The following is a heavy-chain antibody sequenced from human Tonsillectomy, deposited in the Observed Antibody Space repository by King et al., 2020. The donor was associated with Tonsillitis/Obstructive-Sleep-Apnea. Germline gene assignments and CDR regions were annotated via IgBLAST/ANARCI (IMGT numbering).Heavy chain of an antibody. V-gene: IGHV3-13*04. CDR1: GFTFSSYD. CDR2: IGTAGDT. J-gene: IGHJ3*02. D-gene: IGHD3-3*01. Sequence: VQLVESGGGLVQPGGSLRLSCAASGFTFSSYDMHWVRQATGKGLEWVSAIGTAGDTYYPGSVKGRFTISRENAKNSLYLQMNSLRAGDTAVYYCARSQRDYDFWFPFDIWGQGTMVTVSS. CDR3: ARSQRDYDFWFPFDI.